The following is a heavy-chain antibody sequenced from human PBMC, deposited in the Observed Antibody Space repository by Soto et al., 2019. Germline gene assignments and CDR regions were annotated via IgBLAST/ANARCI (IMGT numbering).Heavy chain of an antibody. CDR1: GYSFTSYW. Sequence: LGESLKISCKGSGYSFTSYWIGWVRQMPGKGPEWMGIIYPGGSDTRYSPSFQGQVTISADKSISTAYLQWSSLKASDTAMYYCARTSAAGKYYYGMDVWGQGTTVTVSS. CDR3: ARTSAAGKYYYGMDV. J-gene: IGHJ6*02. V-gene: IGHV5-51*01. D-gene: IGHD6-13*01. CDR2: IYPGGSDT.